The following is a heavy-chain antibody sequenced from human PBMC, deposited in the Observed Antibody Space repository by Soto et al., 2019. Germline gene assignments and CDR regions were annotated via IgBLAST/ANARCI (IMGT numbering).Heavy chain of an antibody. V-gene: IGHV3-23*01. J-gene: IGHJ4*02. CDR1: GFTFSSYA. CDR3: AKDGAEITIFGVVTPPFDY. Sequence: GGSLRLSCAASGFTFSSYAMSWVRQAPGKGLEWVSAISGSGGSTYYADSVKGRFTISRDNSKNTLYLQMNSLRAEDTAVYYCAKDGAEITIFGVVTPPFDYWGQGTLVTVSS. CDR2: ISGSGGST. D-gene: IGHD3-3*01.